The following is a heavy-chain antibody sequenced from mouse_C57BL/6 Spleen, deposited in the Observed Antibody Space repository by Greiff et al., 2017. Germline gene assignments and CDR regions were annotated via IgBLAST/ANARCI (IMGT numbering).Heavy chain of an antibody. CDR3: ARSDRDGNY. J-gene: IGHJ2*01. V-gene: IGHV1-54*01. Sequence: QVQLQQSGAELVRPGTSVKVSCKASGYAFTNYLIEWVKQRPGQGLEWIGVINPGSGGTNYNEKFKGKATLTADKSSSTAYMQLSSLTSEDSAVYFCARSDRDGNYWGQGTTLTVSS. CDR2: INPGSGGT. CDR1: GYAFTNYL. D-gene: IGHD2-1*01.